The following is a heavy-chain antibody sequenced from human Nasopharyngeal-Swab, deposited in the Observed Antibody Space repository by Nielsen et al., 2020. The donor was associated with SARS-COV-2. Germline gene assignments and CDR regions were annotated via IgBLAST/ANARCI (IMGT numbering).Heavy chain of an antibody. D-gene: IGHD2-8*01. CDR3: ARHMLGGPTAFDI. CDR2: IYHSGST. CDR1: GGSISSSNW. V-gene: IGHV4-4*02. J-gene: IGHJ3*02. Sequence: SETLSLTCAVSGGSISSSNWGSWVRQPPGKGLEWIGEIYHSGSTNYNPSLTSRVTISVDKSKNQFSLKLRSVTAADTAVFYCARHMLGGPTAFDIWGQGTVVTVSS.